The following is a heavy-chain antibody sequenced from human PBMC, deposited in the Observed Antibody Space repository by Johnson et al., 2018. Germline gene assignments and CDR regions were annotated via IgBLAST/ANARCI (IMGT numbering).Heavy chain of an antibody. V-gene: IGHV5-51*03. J-gene: IGHJ3*02. CDR1: GYSFTNNW. CDR2: IYPGDSDT. Sequence: VQLVESGAEVKKPGESLKISCKGSGYSFTNNWIGWVRQMPGKGLEWMGIIYPGDSDTRYSPSFQGQVTISADKSIRTADLQWSSLKASDTAMYYCARSITGAYDAVDSWGQGTMVTVSS. CDR3: ARSITGAYDAVDS. D-gene: IGHD7-27*01.